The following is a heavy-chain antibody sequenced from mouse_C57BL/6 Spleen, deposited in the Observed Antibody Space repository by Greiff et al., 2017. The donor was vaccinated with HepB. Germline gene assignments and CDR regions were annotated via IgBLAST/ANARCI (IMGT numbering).Heavy chain of an antibody. J-gene: IGHJ1*03. V-gene: IGHV1-59*01. Sequence: QVQLQQPGAELVRPGTSVKLSCKASGYTFTSYWMHWVKQRPGQGLEWIGVIDPSDSYTNYNQKFKGKATLTVDTSSSTAYMQLSSLTSEDSAVYYCASPYYYGSSLWYCDVWGTGTTVTVSS. CDR1: GYTFTSYW. D-gene: IGHD1-1*01. CDR2: IDPSDSYT. CDR3: ASPYYYGSSLWYCDV.